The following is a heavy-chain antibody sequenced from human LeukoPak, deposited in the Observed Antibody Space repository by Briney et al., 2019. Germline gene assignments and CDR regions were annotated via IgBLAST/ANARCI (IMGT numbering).Heavy chain of an antibody. CDR2: ITGSGDTT. V-gene: IGHV3-23*01. J-gene: IGHJ4*02. CDR3: AKARGYCSGGTCYSGFDY. CDR1: RFTFSGYA. Sequence: GGSLRLSCAASRFTFSGYAMSWVRQAPGKGLEWVSTITGSGDTTYYADSVKGRFTISRDNSKNTLYLQMNSQRAEDTAVYYCAKARGYCSGGTCYSGFDYWGQGTLVTVSS. D-gene: IGHD2-15*01.